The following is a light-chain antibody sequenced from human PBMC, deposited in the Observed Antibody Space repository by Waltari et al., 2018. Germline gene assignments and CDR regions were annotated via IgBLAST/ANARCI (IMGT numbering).Light chain of an antibody. J-gene: IGKJ1*01. CDR3: QQGYNTPWT. CDR2: GAF. CDR1: QTIATY. Sequence: DIQMTQSPSSLSASFGDRVTITCRAGQTIATYLNWYQQKPGEAPKLLIFGAFNLESGVPSRFTGTGYGTEFTLTIRSLQPEDFATYVCQQGYNTPWTFGQGTRVEI. V-gene: IGKV1-39*01.